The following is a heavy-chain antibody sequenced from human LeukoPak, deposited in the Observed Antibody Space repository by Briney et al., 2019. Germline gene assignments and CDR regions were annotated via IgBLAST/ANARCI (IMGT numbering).Heavy chain of an antibody. D-gene: IGHD5-24*01. V-gene: IGHV3-30*18. J-gene: IGHJ4*02. CDR2: ISYDGSNK. CDR3: AKDPRDGYNPGASGFDY. CDR1: GFTFSNAW. Sequence: GGSLRLSCAASGFTFSNAWMSWVRQAPGKGLEWVAVISYDGSNKYYADSVKGRFTISRDNSKNTLYLQMNSLRAEDTAVYYCAKDPRDGYNPGASGFDYWGQGTLVTVSS.